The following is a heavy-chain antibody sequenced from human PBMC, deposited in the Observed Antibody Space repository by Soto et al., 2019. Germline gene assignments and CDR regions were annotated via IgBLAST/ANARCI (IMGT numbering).Heavy chain of an antibody. CDR3: AKDIRRITMVRGVIINTSYYYGMDV. D-gene: IGHD3-10*01. J-gene: IGHJ6*02. Sequence: GESLKISCAASGFTFDDYTMHWVRQAPGKGLEWVSLISWDGGSTYYADSVKGRFTISRDNSKNSLYLQMNSLRTEDTAFYYCAKDIRRITMVRGVIINTSYYYGMDVWGQGTTVTVSS. V-gene: IGHV3-43*01. CDR1: GFTFDDYT. CDR2: ISWDGGST.